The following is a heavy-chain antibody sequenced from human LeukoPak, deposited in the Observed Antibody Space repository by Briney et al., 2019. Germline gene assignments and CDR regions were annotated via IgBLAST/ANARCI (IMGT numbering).Heavy chain of an antibody. Sequence: SETLSLTCTVSGGSISSGVYYWTWIRQHPGKGLEWIGYIYYSGSTYYNPSLKSRVTISVDTSKNQFSLKLSSVTAADTAVYYCARGRGSSWYYFDYWGQGTLVTVSS. D-gene: IGHD6-13*01. CDR2: IYYSGST. CDR3: ARGRGSSWYYFDY. J-gene: IGHJ4*02. V-gene: IGHV4-31*03. CDR1: GGSISSGVYY.